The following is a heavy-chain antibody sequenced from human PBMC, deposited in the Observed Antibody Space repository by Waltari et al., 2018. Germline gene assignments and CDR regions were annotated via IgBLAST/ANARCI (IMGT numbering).Heavy chain of an antibody. CDR3: AKRGTYGPALDY. CDR2: ISLDGKKE. CDR1: GFSFTAFA. J-gene: IGHJ4*02. Sequence: VQLVESGGGGVQPGQSLRLSCAASGFSFTAFAMHWVRQAPGKGLEWVAVISLDGKKEYYADSVKGRFTISRDNSKSIVYLQMNGLRNEDTALFYCAKRGTYGPALDYWGQGTLVTVSS. V-gene: IGHV3-30*01. D-gene: IGHD3-10*01.